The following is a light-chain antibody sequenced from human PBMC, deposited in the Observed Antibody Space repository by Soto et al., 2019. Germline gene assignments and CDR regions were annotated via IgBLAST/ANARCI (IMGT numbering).Light chain of an antibody. Sequence: SALPQPGSVYGSPWPSYHNSRTGTAGDVGSYNLVSWYQQRPGKAPKLLIYEATKRPLGLSNRFSGSRSGNTASLTISGLQAEDEADYYCSSYASYISSYVFGPGTKVTVL. V-gene: IGLV2-23*01. CDR1: AGDVGSYNL. J-gene: IGLJ1*01. CDR3: SSYASYISSYV. CDR2: EAT.